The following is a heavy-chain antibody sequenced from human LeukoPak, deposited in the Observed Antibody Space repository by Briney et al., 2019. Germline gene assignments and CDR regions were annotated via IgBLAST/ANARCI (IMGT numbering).Heavy chain of an antibody. V-gene: IGHV6-1*01. J-gene: IGHJ4*02. D-gene: IGHD3-22*01. CDR3: AGSNHYDSTGYLYHLDY. CDR2: TYYRSKWYN. Sequence: SQTLSLTCAISGDSVSSNSAAWNWIRQSPSRCLEWLRMTYYRSKWYNDYAVSVKSRITINPDTSKNQFSLQLNSVTPEDTAVYYCAGSNHYDSTGYLYHLDYWGQGNLVTVSS. CDR1: GDSVSSNSAA.